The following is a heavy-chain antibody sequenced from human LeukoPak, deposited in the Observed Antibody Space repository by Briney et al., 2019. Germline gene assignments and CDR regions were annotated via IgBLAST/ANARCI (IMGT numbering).Heavy chain of an antibody. D-gene: IGHD2-21*01. CDR1: GFTFEDYA. CDR2: ISGSGGST. CDR3: AKAPVTSCRGAYCYPFDS. V-gene: IGHV3-23*01. Sequence: GGSRRLSCAASGFTFEDYAMSWVRHVPGKGLEWVSAISGSGGSTYYADSVKGRFTISRDNSKNTLYLQMNSLRAEDTAVYFCAKAPVTSCRGAYCYPFDSWGQGTLVTVSS. J-gene: IGHJ4*02.